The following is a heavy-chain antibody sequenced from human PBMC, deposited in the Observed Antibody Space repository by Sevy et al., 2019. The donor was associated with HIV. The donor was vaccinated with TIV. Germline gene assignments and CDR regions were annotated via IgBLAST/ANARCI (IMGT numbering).Heavy chain of an antibody. D-gene: IGHD5-18*01. V-gene: IGHV4-61*02. Sequence: SETLSLTCTVSGDSITSRSYYWNWIRQPAGEGLEWIGRVYTSGSTSYNPSLKSRVTMSVDTSKNPFSLKLRSGTAADTAVYYCAREGYTSGYKVYYYYGMDVWGQWTTVTVSS. CDR3: AREGYTSGYKVYYYYGMDV. CDR1: GDSITSRSYY. CDR2: VYTSGST. J-gene: IGHJ6*02.